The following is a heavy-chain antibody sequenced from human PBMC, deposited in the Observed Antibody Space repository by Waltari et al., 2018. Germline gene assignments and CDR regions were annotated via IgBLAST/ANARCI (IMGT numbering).Heavy chain of an antibody. J-gene: IGHJ3*02. V-gene: IGHV3-13*01. CDR1: GFTFSSYD. CDR3: ARSRQLGAFDI. Sequence: EVQLVESGGGLVQPGGSLRLSCAASGFTFSSYDMHWVRQATGKGLEWVSAIGTAGDTYYPGSVKGRFTISRENAKNSLYLQMNSLRAGDTAVYYCARSRQLGAFDIWGQGTMVTVSS. CDR2: IGTAGDT. D-gene: IGHD7-27*01.